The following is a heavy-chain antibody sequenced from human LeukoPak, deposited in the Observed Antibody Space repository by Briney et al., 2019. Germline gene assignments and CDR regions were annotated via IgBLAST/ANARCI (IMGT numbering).Heavy chain of an antibody. CDR2: ISGDGGST. D-gene: IGHD5-24*01. CDR3: AKGADPLQFDFVVFLYYYYYYMDV. Sequence: TGGSLRLSCAASGFTFDDYAMHWVRQAPGKGLEWVSLISGDGGSTYYADSVKGRFTISRDNNKNSLYLQMNSLRTEDTALYYCAKGADPLQFDFVVFLYYYYYYMDVWDKGTTVTVSS. V-gene: IGHV3-43*02. CDR1: GFTFDDYA. J-gene: IGHJ6*03.